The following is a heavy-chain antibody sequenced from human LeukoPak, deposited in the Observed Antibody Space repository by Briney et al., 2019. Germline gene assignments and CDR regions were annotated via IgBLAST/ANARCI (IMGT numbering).Heavy chain of an antibody. J-gene: IGHJ6*03. CDR1: GYTFTSYD. Sequence: ASVKVSCKASGYTFTSYDINWVRQATGQGLEWMGWMNPNSGNTGYAQKFQGRVTMTRNTSISTAYMELSSLRPEDTAVYYCARGLDGGSYYYYYYMDVWGKGTTVTVSS. CDR3: ARGLDGGSYYYYYYMDV. CDR2: MNPNSGNT. D-gene: IGHD4-23*01. V-gene: IGHV1-8*01.